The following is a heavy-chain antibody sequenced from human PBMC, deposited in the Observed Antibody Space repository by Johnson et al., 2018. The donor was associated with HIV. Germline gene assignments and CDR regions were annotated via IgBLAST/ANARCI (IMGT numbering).Heavy chain of an antibody. CDR1: GLSFSNFG. Sequence: VQLVESGGGVVQPGKSLTLSCVGSGLSFSNFGIHWVRQAPGKGPEWVGRIKSKTDGGTTDYAAPVKGRFTISRDDSKNTLYLQMNSLKTEDTAVYYCTTDGLRTIYAFDIWGQGTMVTVSS. CDR3: TTDGLRTIYAFDI. J-gene: IGHJ3*02. CDR2: IKSKTDGGTT. V-gene: IGHV3-15*01. D-gene: IGHD5-12*01.